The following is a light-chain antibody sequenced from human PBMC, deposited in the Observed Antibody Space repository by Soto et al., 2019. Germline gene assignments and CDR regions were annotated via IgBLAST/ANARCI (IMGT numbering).Light chain of an antibody. CDR2: GAS. V-gene: IGKV3-20*01. J-gene: IGKJ4*01. Sequence: EIVLTQSPGTLSLSPGERATLSCRASQSVSSSYLAWYQQKPGQAPRLLIYGASSRATGIPDRFSGSGSGTDFTLTISRLEPEEFAVYCCQQYGSSPATFGGGTKVEIK. CDR3: QQYGSSPAT. CDR1: QSVSSSY.